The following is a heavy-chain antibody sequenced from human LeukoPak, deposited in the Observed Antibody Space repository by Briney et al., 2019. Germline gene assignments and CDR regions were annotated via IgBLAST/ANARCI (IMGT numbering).Heavy chain of an antibody. CDR3: ARAAWNEGDY. CDR2: IYHSGST. J-gene: IGHJ4*02. CDR1: GGSISSGGYY. D-gene: IGHD1-1*01. Sequence: PSETLSLTCTVSGGSISSGGYYWSWIRQPPGKGLEWIGYIYHSGSTSYNPSLKSRVTISVDRSKNQFSLKPSSVTAADTAVYYCARAAWNEGDYWGQGTLVTVSS. V-gene: IGHV4-30-2*01.